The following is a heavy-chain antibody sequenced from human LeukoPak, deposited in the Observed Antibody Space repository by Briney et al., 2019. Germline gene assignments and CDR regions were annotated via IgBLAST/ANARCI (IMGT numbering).Heavy chain of an antibody. CDR1: GGTFSSYA. Sequence: SVKVSCKASGGTFSSYAISWVRQAPGQGLEWMGGIIPIFGTANYAQKFQGRVTITTDESTSTAYMELSSLRSEDTAVYYCATELAHCGGDCYSGFDYWGQGTLVTVSS. CDR2: IIPIFGTA. V-gene: IGHV1-69*05. J-gene: IGHJ4*02. CDR3: ATELAHCGGDCYSGFDY. D-gene: IGHD2-21*02.